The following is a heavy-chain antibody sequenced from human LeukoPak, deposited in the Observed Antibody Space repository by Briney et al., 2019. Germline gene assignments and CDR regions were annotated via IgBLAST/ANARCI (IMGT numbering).Heavy chain of an antibody. J-gene: IGHJ4*02. CDR3: ARDTKGGYFDL. CDR2: IKEDGTRD. V-gene: IGHV3-7*01. CDR1: GFTFITYW. Sequence: GGSLRLSCAASGFTFITYWMSWVRQAPGKGLEWLANIKEDGTRDYYVESVKGRFTISKDNAKTSLYLQLSSLRAEDTAVYYCARDTKGGYFDLWGQGTLVTVSS.